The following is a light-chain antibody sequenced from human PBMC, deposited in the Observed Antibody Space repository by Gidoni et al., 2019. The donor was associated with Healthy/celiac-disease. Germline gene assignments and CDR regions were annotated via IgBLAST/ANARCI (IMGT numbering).Light chain of an antibody. CDR2: DVS. CDR3: CSYAGSYTYWV. V-gene: IGLV2-11*01. J-gene: IGLJ3*02. CDR1: SSDVGGYNY. Sequence: QSALTQPRSVSGSPGQSVTISCTGTSSDVGGYNYVSWYQQHPGKAPKLMIYDVSKRPSGVPDLFSGSKSGNTASLTISGLQAEDEADYYCCSYAGSYTYWVFGGGTKLTVX.